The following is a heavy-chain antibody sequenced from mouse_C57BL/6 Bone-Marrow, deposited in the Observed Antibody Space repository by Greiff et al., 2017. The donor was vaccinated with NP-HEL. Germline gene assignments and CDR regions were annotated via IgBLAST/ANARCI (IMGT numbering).Heavy chain of an antibody. D-gene: IGHD1-1*01. CDR3: TLREPTVVAYYYAMDY. Sequence: EVKLMESGAELVRPGASVKLSCTASGFNIKDDYMHWVKQRPEQGLEWIGWIDPENGDTEYASKFQGKATITADTSSNTAYLQLSSLTSEDTAVYYCTLREPTVVAYYYAMDYWGQGTSVTVSS. J-gene: IGHJ4*01. CDR1: GFNIKDDY. CDR2: IDPENGDT. V-gene: IGHV14-4*01.